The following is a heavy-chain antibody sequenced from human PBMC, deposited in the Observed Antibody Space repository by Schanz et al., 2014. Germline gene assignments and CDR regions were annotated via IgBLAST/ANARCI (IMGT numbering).Heavy chain of an antibody. Sequence: QVQLVQSGAEVKKPGSSMKVSCKASGGTFNSYTINWVRQAPGQGLEWMGRIIPILGIVNYAQRFQDRVRITADKSTSTAYMELSSLRYEDTALYYCARGTMPGTFDIWGQGTMVTVSS. V-gene: IGHV1-69*02. CDR3: ARGTMPGTFDI. J-gene: IGHJ3*02. CDR1: GGTFNSYT. CDR2: IIPILGIV. D-gene: IGHD2-2*01.